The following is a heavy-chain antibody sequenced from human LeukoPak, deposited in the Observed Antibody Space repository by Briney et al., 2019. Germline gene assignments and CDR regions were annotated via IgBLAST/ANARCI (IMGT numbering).Heavy chain of an antibody. CDR3: AREASVAYYYYYMDV. V-gene: IGHV4-4*07. CDR2: IYTSGST. D-gene: IGHD4-23*01. J-gene: IGHJ6*03. Sequence: SETLSLTCTVSGGSISRYYWSWIRQTARKGLERIGRIYTSGSTNYNPSLKSRVTMSVDTSKNQFSLKLSSVTAADTAVYYCAREASVAYYYYYMDVWGKGATVTVSS. CDR1: GGSISRYY.